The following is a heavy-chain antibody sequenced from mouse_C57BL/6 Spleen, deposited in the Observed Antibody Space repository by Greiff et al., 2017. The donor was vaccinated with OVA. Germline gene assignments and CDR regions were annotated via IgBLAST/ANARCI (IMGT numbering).Heavy chain of an antibody. V-gene: IGHV1-26*01. Sequence: EVQLQQSGPELVKPGASVKISCKASGYTFTDYYMNWVKQSHGKSLEWIGDINPNNGGTSYNQKFKGKATLTVDKSSSTAYMELRSLTSEDSAVYYCARLYYGSSPRYFDVWGTGTTVTVSS. CDR3: ARLYYGSSPRYFDV. CDR1: GYTFTDYY. CDR2: INPNNGGT. D-gene: IGHD1-1*01. J-gene: IGHJ1*03.